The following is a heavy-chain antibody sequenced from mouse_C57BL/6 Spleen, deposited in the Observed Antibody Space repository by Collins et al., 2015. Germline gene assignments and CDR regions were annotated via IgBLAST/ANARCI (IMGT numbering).Heavy chain of an antibody. CDR2: ISSGSSTI. D-gene: IGHD2-2*01. Sequence: DVQLVESGGGLVQPGGSRKLSCAASGFTFSSFGMHWVRQAPEKGLEWVAYISSGSSTIYYADTVKGRFTISRDNPKNTLFLQMTSLRSEDTAMYYCARWLNAMDYWGQGTSVTVSS. V-gene: IGHV5-17*02. J-gene: IGHJ4*01. CDR1: GFTFSSFG. CDR3: ARWLNAMDY.